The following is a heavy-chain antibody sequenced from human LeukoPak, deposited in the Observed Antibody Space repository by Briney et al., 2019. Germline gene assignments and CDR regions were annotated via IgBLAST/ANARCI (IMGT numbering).Heavy chain of an antibody. CDR1: GGSFSGYY. CDR2: INHSGST. CDR3: ARVPPSSQWKPFDY. D-gene: IGHD1-1*01. V-gene: IGHV4-34*01. J-gene: IGHJ4*02. Sequence: SETLSLTCAVYGGSFSGYYWSWIRQPPGKGLEWIGEINHSGSTNYNPSLKSRVTISVDTSKNQFSLKLSSVTAADTAVYYCARVPPSSQWKPFDYWGQGTLVTVSS.